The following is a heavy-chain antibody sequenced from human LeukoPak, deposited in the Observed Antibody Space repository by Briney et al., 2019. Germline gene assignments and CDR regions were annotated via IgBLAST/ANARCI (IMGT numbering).Heavy chain of an antibody. CDR3: ARGPPSIYGGVNWYFDL. J-gene: IGHJ2*01. CDR2: IKQYGSEK. Sequence: GGSLRLSCAASGFAFSSYRMIWVRQAPGKGLEWVANIKQYGSEKYYVDSVKGRFTISRDNAKNSLYLQMNSLRAEDTAVYSCARGPPSIYGGVNWYFDLWGRGTLVTVSS. D-gene: IGHD4-23*01. CDR1: GFAFSSYR. V-gene: IGHV3-7*04.